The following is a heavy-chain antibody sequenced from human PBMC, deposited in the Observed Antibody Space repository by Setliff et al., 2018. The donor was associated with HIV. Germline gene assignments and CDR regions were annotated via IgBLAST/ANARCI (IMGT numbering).Heavy chain of an antibody. Sequence: SETLSLTCIVSGGSISSYYWGWIRQSAGKELEWIGRIHTSGNIRYNPSLQSRVTMSTDTSNNQFSLKLSSVTAADTAVYYCVKVGPSYYYDSTGYSPDAFDIWGHGTKVTVSS. CDR3: VKVGPSYYYDSTGYSPDAFDI. CDR2: IHTSGNI. CDR1: GGSISSYY. V-gene: IGHV4-4*07. J-gene: IGHJ3*02. D-gene: IGHD3-22*01.